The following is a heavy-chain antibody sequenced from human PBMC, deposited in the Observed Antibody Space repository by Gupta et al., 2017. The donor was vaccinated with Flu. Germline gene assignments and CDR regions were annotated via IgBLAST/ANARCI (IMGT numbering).Heavy chain of an antibody. J-gene: IGHJ4*02. V-gene: IGHV1-2*06. CDR2: INPYIGDT. D-gene: IGHD6-19*01. Sequence: RQAPGQGLEWMGRINPYIGDTKYAQKFQDRVTVTRDTSLSTGYMELSNLRSDDTAVYYCASGPYRNGWYWVDNWGQGTQLTVSS. CDR3: ASGPYRNGWYWVDN.